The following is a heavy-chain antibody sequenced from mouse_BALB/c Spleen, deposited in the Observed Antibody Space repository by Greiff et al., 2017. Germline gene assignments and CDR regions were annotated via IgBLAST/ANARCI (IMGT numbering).Heavy chain of an antibody. V-gene: IGHV2-9*02. D-gene: IGHD2-10*02. CDR3: ARGMAPYGNPVRYYAMDY. J-gene: IGHJ4*01. Sequence: VKLMESGPGLVAPSQSLSITCTVSGFSLTSYGVHWVSQPPGKGLEWLGVIWAGGSTNYNSALMSRLSISKDNSKSQVFLKMNSLQTDDTAMYYCARGMAPYGNPVRYYAMDYWGQGTSVTVSS. CDR2: IWAGGST. CDR1: GFSLTSYG.